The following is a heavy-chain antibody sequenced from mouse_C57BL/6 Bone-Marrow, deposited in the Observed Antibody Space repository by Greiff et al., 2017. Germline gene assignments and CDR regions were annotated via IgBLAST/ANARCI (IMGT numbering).Heavy chain of an antibody. CDR2: IWSGGST. CDR1: GFSLTSYG. Sequence: QVQLQQSGPGLVQPSQRLSITCTVSGFSLTSYGVHWVRQSPGKGLEWLGVIWSGGSTDYNAAFISRLSISKDNSKSQVFFKMNSLQADATAIYYCARYYYGSSWVFAYWGQGTLVTVSA. CDR3: ARYYYGSSWVFAY. V-gene: IGHV2-2*01. J-gene: IGHJ3*01. D-gene: IGHD1-1*01.